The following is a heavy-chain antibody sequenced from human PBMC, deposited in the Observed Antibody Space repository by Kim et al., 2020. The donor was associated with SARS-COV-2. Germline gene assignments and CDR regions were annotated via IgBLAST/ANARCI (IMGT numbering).Heavy chain of an antibody. D-gene: IGHD1-26*01. J-gene: IGHJ3*02. Sequence: ASVKVSCKASGYTLRSYGITWVRQAPGQGLEWMGRISANNGNTDLAQKFQGRVTMTSDTSTTTAYMELSGLRSDDTAVYYCATTWCGGKALIDVFDMWGQGTMVTVSS. CDR3: ATTWCGGKALIDVFDM. CDR1: GYTLRSYG. V-gene: IGHV1-18*01. CDR2: ISANNGNT.